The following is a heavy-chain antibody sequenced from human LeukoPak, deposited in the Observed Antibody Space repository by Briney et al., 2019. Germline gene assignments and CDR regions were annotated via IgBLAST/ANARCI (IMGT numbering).Heavy chain of an antibody. Sequence: SETLSLTCTVSGGSISSSNYYWGWIRQPPGKGLEWIVSSYYSGSTYYNPSLKSRITISVYTTKNQFSLKQSSVTAADTAVYYCARLDGYCSGGSCYSVSFVDPWGQGTLVTVSS. CDR1: GGSISSSNYY. CDR3: ARLDGYCSGGSCYSVSFVDP. D-gene: IGHD2-15*01. V-gene: IGHV4-39*01. J-gene: IGHJ5*02. CDR2: SYYSGST.